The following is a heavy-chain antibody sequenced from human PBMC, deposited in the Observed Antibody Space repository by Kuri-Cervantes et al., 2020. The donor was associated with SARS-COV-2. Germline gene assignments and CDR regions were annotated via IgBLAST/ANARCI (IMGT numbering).Heavy chain of an antibody. CDR2: ISSSSSTI. Sequence: GESLKISCAASGFTFSSYSMNWVRQAPGKGLEWVSYISSSSSTIYYADSVKGRFTISRDNAKNSLYLQMNSLKPEDTAVYYCARGRLDSSGYQYQGMIDSWGQGTLVTVSS. CDR1: GFTFSSYS. D-gene: IGHD3-22*01. V-gene: IGHV3-48*01. J-gene: IGHJ4*02. CDR3: ARGRLDSSGYQYQGMIDS.